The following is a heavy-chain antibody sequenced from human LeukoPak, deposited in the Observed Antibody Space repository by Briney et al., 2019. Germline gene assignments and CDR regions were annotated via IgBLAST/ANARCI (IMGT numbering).Heavy chain of an antibody. CDR1: GGSISSYY. CDR2: IYYSGST. Sequence: SETLSLTCTVSGGSISSYYWSWIRQPPGKGLGWIGYIYYSGSTNYNPSLKSRVTISVDTSKNQFSLKLSSVTAVDTAVYYCARDKGSSGWYKDWYFDLWGRGTLVTVSS. D-gene: IGHD6-19*01. J-gene: IGHJ2*01. V-gene: IGHV4-59*01. CDR3: ARDKGSSGWYKDWYFDL.